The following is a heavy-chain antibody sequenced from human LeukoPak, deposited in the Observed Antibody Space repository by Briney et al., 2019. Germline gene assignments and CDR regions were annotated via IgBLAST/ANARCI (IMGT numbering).Heavy chain of an antibody. CDR2: INHSGST. Sequence: SETLSLTCIVSGGSISGYYWSWIRQPPGKGLEWIGEINHSGSTNYNPSLKSRVTISVDTSKNQFSLKLSSVTAADTAVYYCARGSSSGYYWRHSNFFDYWGQGTLVTVSS. J-gene: IGHJ4*02. V-gene: IGHV4-34*01. D-gene: IGHD3-22*01. CDR1: GGSISGYY. CDR3: ARGSSSGYYWRHSNFFDY.